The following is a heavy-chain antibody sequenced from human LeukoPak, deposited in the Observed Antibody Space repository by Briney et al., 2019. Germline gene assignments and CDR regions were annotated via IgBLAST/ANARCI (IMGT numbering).Heavy chain of an antibody. CDR2: ISGSSSTM. D-gene: IGHD5-24*01. CDR3: ARGKDGYNLRYFDY. J-gene: IGHJ4*02. CDR1: GFTFSSYS. Sequence: GGSLRLSCAASGFTFSSYSMNWVRQAPGKGLEWISYISGSSSTMYYADSVKGRFTISRDNAKSSLFLQMNSLRAEDTAVYYCARGKDGYNLRYFDYWGQGTLVTVSS. V-gene: IGHV3-48*01.